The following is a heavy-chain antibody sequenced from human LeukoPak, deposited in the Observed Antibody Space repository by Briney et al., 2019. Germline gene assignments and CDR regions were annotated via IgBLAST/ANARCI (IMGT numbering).Heavy chain of an antibody. D-gene: IGHD6-19*01. CDR3: ARGSSSGWYLLFDY. CDR2: MNSDGSSA. V-gene: IGHV3-74*01. J-gene: IGHJ4*02. Sequence: GGSLRLSCAASGFTFSTYAMSWVRQAPGKGLVWVSRMNSDGSSASYADSVKGRFTMSRDNAKNTVYLQMNSLRAEDTAVYYCARGSSSGWYLLFDYWGQGTLVTVSS. CDR1: GFTFSTYA.